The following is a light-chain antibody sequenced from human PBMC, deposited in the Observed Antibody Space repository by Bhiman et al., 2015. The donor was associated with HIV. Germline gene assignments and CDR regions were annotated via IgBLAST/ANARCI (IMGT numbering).Light chain of an antibody. V-gene: IGLV2-8*01. CDR3: SSYTSSSTLHV. J-gene: IGLJ1*01. Sequence: QSALTQPPSASGSPGQSVTISCTGTSSDVGAYRYVSWYQHHPGKAPKLIIYEFSKRPSGVPDRFSGSKSGNTASLTVSGLQAEDEADFYCSSYTSSSTLHVFGTGTKVTVL. CDR1: SSDVGAYRY. CDR2: EFS.